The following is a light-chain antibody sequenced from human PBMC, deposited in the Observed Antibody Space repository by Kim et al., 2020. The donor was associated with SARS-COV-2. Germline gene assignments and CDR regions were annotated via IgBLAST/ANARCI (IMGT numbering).Light chain of an antibody. J-gene: IGKJ4*01. CDR3: QHRSNWPLA. V-gene: IGKV3-11*01. CDR2: GSY. CDR1: QSISSY. Sequence: DIVLTQSPATLSLSPGDTATLSCRASQSISSYLAWYQQKPGQAPSLLIYGSYNKATGIPARFSGSRSGTDFTLTINSLETEDSAVYYCQHRSNWPLAFGGGTKVDIK.